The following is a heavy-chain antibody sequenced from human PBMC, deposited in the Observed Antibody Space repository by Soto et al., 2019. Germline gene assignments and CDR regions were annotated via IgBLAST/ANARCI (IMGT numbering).Heavy chain of an antibody. J-gene: IGHJ4*02. CDR3: ARHDGGPLLVPAAMLFDY. Sequence: QLQLQESGPGLVKPSETLSLTCTVSGGSISSSSYYWGWIRQPPGKGLEWIGSIYYSGSTYYNPSLKSRVTISVDTSKNQFSLKLSSVTAADTAVYYCARHDGGPLLVPAAMLFDYWGQGTLVTVSS. CDR1: GGSISSSSYY. D-gene: IGHD2-2*01. CDR2: IYYSGST. V-gene: IGHV4-39*01.